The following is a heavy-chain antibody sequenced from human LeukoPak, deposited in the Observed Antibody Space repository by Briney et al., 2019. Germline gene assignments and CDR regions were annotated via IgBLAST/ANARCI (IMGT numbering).Heavy chain of an antibody. J-gene: IGHJ4*02. CDR1: GFTFSSYS. CDR2: ISSSSSYI. V-gene: IGHV3-21*01. D-gene: IGHD3-16*01. CDR3: ARADRLGAALLASFDY. Sequence: PGGSLRLSCGASGFTFSSYSMNWVRQAPGKGLEWVSSISSSSSYIYYADSVKGRFTISRDNAKNSLYLQMNSLRAEDTAVYYCARADRLGAALLASFDYWGQGTLVTVSS.